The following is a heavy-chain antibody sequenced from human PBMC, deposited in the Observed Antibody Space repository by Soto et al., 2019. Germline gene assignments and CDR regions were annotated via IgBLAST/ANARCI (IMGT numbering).Heavy chain of an antibody. CDR2: INPTSGGT. Sequence: ASVKVSCKASGYTFTGYYMHWVRQAPGQGLEWMGWINPTSGGTNYAQKFQGRVTMTRDPSISTAYMELSRLRSDDTAVYYCASSFDYYDSSGYYSYAFDIWGQGTMVTVSS. V-gene: IGHV1-2*02. J-gene: IGHJ3*02. CDR1: GYTFTGYY. CDR3: ASSFDYYDSSGYYSYAFDI. D-gene: IGHD3-22*01.